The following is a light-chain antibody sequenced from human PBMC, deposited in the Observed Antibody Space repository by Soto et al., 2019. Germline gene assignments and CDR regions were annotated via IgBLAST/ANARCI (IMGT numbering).Light chain of an antibody. CDR2: ANS. CDR3: QSYDSSLSGSWV. J-gene: IGLJ3*02. V-gene: IGLV1-40*01. Sequence: QSVLTQPPSVSGAPGQRVTISCTGSSSNIGAGYDVHWYQQLPGTAPKLLINANSHRPSGVPDRFSGSKSGTSASLAITGLQAEDEADYYCQSYDSSLSGSWVFGGGTKVTVL. CDR1: SSNIGAGYD.